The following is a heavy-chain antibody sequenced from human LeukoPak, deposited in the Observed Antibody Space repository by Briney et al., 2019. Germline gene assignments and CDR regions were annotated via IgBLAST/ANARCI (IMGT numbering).Heavy chain of an antibody. CDR2: ISYDGSNK. CDR1: GFTFSSYA. V-gene: IGHV3-30-3*01. Sequence: GGSLRLSCAASGFTFSSYAMHWVRQAPGKGLEWVAVISYDGSNKCYADSVKGRFTISRDNSKNTLYLQMNSLRSEDTAVYYCARGRGGDGYNWLCYFDYWGQGTLVTVSS. D-gene: IGHD5-24*01. J-gene: IGHJ4*02. CDR3: ARGRGGDGYNWLCYFDY.